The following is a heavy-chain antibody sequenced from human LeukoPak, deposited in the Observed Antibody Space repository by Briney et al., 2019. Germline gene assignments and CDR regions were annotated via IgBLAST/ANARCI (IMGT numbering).Heavy chain of an antibody. V-gene: IGHV1-69*01. Sequence: SVKVSCKASGGTFSSYAISWVRQAPGQGLEWMGGIIPIFGTANYAQKFQGRVTITADESTSTAYMELSSLRSEDTAVYYCARDFCGGAPLDIWGQGTMVTVSS. CDR2: IIPIFGTA. D-gene: IGHD2-21*01. CDR3: ARDFCGGAPLDI. CDR1: GGTFSSYA. J-gene: IGHJ3*02.